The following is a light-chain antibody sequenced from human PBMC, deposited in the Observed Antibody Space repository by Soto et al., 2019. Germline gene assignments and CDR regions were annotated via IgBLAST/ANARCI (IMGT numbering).Light chain of an antibody. V-gene: IGLV1-40*01. CDR1: SSNIGAGYD. CDR2: ANS. Sequence: QSVLTQPPSVSGAPGQRVTISCTWSSSNIGAGYDVHWYQQLPGAAPKLLIHANSHRPSGVPDRFSGSRSGTSASLAITGLQGEDEADYFCQTYDSSLSGSLFGGGTKVTVL. J-gene: IGLJ3*02. CDR3: QTYDSSLSGSL.